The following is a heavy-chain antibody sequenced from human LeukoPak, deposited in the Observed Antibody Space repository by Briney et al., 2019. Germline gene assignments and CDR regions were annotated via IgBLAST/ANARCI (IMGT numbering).Heavy chain of an antibody. CDR2: ISAYNGNT. D-gene: IGHD3-10*01. Sequence: GASVKVFCKASGYTFTSYGISWVRQAPGQGLEWMGWISAYNGNTNYAQKLQGRVTMTTDTSTSTAYMELRSLRSDDTAVYYRARVSGGDYSPPYYMDVWGKGTTVTVSS. CDR3: ARVSGGDYSPPYYMDV. V-gene: IGHV1-18*01. J-gene: IGHJ6*03. CDR1: GYTFTSYG.